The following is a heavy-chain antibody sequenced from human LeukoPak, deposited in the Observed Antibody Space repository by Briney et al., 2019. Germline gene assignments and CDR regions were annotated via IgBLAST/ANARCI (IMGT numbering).Heavy chain of an antibody. CDR1: GGSISSSSYY. D-gene: IGHD3-3*01. V-gene: IGHV4-39*01. CDR3: ARVRNYDFWSGPTPKYYFDY. J-gene: IGHJ4*02. Sequence: SETLSLTCTVSGGSISSSSYYWGWIRQPSGKGLEWIGSIYYSGSTYYNPSLKSRVTISVDTSKNQFSLKLSSVTAADTAVYYCARVRNYDFWSGPTPKYYFDYWGQGTLVTVSS. CDR2: IYYSGST.